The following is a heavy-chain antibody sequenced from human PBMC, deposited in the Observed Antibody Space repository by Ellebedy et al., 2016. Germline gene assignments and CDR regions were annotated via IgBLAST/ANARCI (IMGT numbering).Heavy chain of an antibody. CDR3: ARRQEQLITRYYYCGMDV. CDR1: GDSISSTNYF. Sequence: SETLSLTCTVSGDSISSTNYFWDWIRQPPGKGLEWPGSIDFRGSTYYNPSLRSRVAISEDTSKNQFSLKLSSVSAADAAVYYRARRQEQLITRYYYCGMDVWGQGTTVLVSS. CDR2: IDFRGST. D-gene: IGHD6-19*01. J-gene: IGHJ6*02. V-gene: IGHV4-39*01.